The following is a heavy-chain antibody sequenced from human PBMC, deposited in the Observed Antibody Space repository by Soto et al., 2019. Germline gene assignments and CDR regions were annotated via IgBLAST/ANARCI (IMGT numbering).Heavy chain of an antibody. D-gene: IGHD2-21*02. CDR2: IYYSGST. J-gene: IGHJ4*02. V-gene: IGHV4-59*08. CDR1: GGSISSYY. Sequence: QVQLQESGPGLVKPSETLSLTCTVSGGSISSYYWSWIRQPPGKGLEWIGYIYYSGSTNYNPSLKSRVTISVDTSKNQFSLKLSSVTAADTAVYYCARSVVTAIHDYWGQGTLVTVSS. CDR3: ARSVVTAIHDY.